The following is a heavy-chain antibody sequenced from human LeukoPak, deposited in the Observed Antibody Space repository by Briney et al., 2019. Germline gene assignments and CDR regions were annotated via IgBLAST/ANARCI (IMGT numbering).Heavy chain of an antibody. CDR1: GYSFTSYW. D-gene: IGHD3-22*01. CDR3: ASARDYYDSSGYFDY. CDR2: IYPGDSDT. V-gene: IGHV5-51*01. Sequence: GESLKISCKGFGYSFTSYWIGWVRQMPGKGLEWMGIIYPGDSDTRYSPSFQGQVTISADKSISTAYLQWSSLKASDTAMYYCASARDYYDSSGYFDYWGQGTLVTVSS. J-gene: IGHJ4*02.